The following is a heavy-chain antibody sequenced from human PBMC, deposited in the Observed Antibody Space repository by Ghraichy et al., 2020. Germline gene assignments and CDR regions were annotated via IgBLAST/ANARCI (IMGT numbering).Heavy chain of an antibody. CDR1: GFTFSASA. J-gene: IGHJ6*02. D-gene: IGHD1-26*01. V-gene: IGHV3-73*01. Sequence: GASLRLSCAASGFTFSASAIHWVRQASGRGLEWIGRIRSKANNYATAYAASVTGRFTVSRDDSENTAYLQMNSLKTEDTAIYYCTRLVEPVISVSLDVWGQGATVTVSS. CDR3: TRLVEPVISVSLDV. CDR2: IRSKANNYAT.